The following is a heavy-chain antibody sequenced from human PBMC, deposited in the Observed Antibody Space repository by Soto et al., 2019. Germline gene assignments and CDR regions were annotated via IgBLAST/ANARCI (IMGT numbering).Heavy chain of an antibody. CDR3: ARDRGHYDFCSGQYEYGMDV. V-gene: IGHV3-33*01. CDR2: IWYDGSNK. D-gene: IGHD3-3*01. J-gene: IGHJ6*02. Sequence: QVQLVESGGGVVQPGRSLRLSCAASGFTFSSYGMHWVRQAPGKGLEWVAVIWYDGSNKYYADSVKGRFTISRDNSKNTLYLQMNSLRAEDTAVYYCARDRGHYDFCSGQYEYGMDVWGQGTTVTVSS. CDR1: GFTFSSYG.